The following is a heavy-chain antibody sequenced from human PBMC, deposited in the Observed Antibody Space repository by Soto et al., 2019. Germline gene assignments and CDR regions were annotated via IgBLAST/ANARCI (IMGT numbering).Heavy chain of an antibody. CDR3: AKDISWKYQPPDAFDI. D-gene: IGHD2-2*01. CDR2: ISWNSGSI. CDR1: GFTFVDYD. Sequence: GRVLRVTCVAFGFTFVDYDIHWVRQAPGKGLEWVSGISWNSGSIGYADSVKGRFTISRDNAKNSLYLQMNSLRAEDTALYYCAKDISWKYQPPDAFDIWGQGTMVTVSS. V-gene: IGHV3-9*01. J-gene: IGHJ3*02.